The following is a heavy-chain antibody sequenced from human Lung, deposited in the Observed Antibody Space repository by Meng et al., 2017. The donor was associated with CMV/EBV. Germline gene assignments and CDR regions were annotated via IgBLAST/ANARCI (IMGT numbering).Heavy chain of an antibody. CDR1: GGSISSGGFY. CDR2: IYYSGST. CDR3: ARTNYGDYNWFDP. Sequence: VNLQSPGPGLVKPSQTLSLPCTVSGGSISSGGFYWSWIRQHPGKGLEWIGYIYYSGSTYYNPSLRSRVAISIDTSKNQFSLKLTSVTAADTAVYFCARTNYGDYNWFDPWGQGTLVTVSS. J-gene: IGHJ5*02. D-gene: IGHD4-17*01. V-gene: IGHV4-31*03.